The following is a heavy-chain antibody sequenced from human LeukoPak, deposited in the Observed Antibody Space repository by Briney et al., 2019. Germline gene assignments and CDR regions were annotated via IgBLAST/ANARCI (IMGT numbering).Heavy chain of an antibody. CDR2: ISSSGSTI. Sequence: GGSLRLSCAASGFTFSSYEMNWVRQAPGKGLEWVSYISSSGSTIYYADSVKGRFTISRDNAKNSLYLQMNSLRAEDTAVYYCAREYDSSGYYYDDYFDYWGQGTLVTVSS. CDR1: GFTFSSYE. J-gene: IGHJ4*02. CDR3: AREYDSSGYYYDDYFDY. V-gene: IGHV3-48*03. D-gene: IGHD3-22*01.